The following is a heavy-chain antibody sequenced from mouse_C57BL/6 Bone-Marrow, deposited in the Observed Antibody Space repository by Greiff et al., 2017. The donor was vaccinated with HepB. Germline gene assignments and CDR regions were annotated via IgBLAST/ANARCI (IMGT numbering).Heavy chain of an antibody. Sequence: EVKLVESEGGLVQPGSSMKLSCTASGFTFSDYYMAWVRQVPEKGLEWVANINYDGSSTYYLDSLKSRFIISRDNAKNILYLQMSSLKSEDTATYHCAREGSSYAMDYWGQGTSVTVSS. J-gene: IGHJ4*01. V-gene: IGHV5-16*01. CDR2: INYDGSST. CDR1: GFTFSDYY. CDR3: AREGSSYAMDY. D-gene: IGHD1-1*01.